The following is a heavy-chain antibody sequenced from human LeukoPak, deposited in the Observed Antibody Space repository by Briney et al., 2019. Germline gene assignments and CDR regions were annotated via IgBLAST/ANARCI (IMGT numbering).Heavy chain of an antibody. CDR2: IDESGGRN. CDR3: ARDVGGVTFDI. D-gene: IGHD3-16*01. V-gene: IGHV3-7*05. CDR1: GFTFSRFW. J-gene: IGHJ3*02. Sequence: GGSLRLSCAASGFTFSRFWMNWVRQAPGRGLEWVANIDESGGRNNYVDSVKGRFTISRDNAKNSLFLEMSSLRADGTAVYFCARDVGGVTFDIWVQGRTVTVSS.